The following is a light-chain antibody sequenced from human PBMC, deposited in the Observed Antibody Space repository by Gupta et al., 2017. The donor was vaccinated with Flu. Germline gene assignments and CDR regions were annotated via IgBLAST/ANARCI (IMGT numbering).Light chain of an antibody. CDR2: EAT. Sequence: VLTQSPATLSLSPGESVALSGRASQSISSALSWYQQKVGQAPRLFIDEATNRAPGIPSRGSGSGSGTDFTLTIRSLEPEDVAVYYCQPNSKGHPSFGQGTRVESK. CDR3: QPNSKGHPS. V-gene: IGKV3-11*01. CDR1: QSISSA. J-gene: IGKJ2*03.